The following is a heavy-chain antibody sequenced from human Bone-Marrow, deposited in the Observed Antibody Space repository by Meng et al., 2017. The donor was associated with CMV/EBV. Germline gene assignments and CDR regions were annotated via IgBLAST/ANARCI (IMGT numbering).Heavy chain of an antibody. CDR3: AKDYSSYDYYYGMDV. J-gene: IGHJ6*02. CDR1: GFSFGTYG. V-gene: IGHV3-30*02. D-gene: IGHD4-11*01. Sequence: GGSLRLSCAASGFSFGTYGMHWVRQAPGKGLEWVSFIRYDGSNTYYADSVKGRFTISRDNSKNTLYLQMNSLGAEDTAVYYCAKDYSSYDYYYGMDVWGQGTTVTVSS. CDR2: IRYDGSNT.